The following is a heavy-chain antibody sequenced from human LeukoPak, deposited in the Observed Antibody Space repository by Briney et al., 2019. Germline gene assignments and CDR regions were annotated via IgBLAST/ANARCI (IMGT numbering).Heavy chain of an antibody. D-gene: IGHD2-2*02. J-gene: IGHJ3*02. V-gene: IGHV4-38-2*01. CDR3: ARQLYEIDI. CDR1: GYSISSGYY. Sequence: SETLSLTWAVSGYSISSGYYWGWIRQPPGKGLEWIGSIYHSGSTYYNPSLKSRVTISVDTSKNQFSLKLSSVTAADTAVYYCARQLYEIDIWGQGTMVTVSS. CDR2: IYHSGST.